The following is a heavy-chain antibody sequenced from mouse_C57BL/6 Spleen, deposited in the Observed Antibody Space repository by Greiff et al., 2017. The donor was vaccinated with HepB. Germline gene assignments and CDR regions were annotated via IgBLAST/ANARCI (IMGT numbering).Heavy chain of an antibody. Sequence: QVQLQQPGAELVKPGASVKLSCKASGYTFTSYWMQWVKQRPGQGLEWIGEIDPSDSYTNYNQKFKGKATLTVDTSSSTAYMQLSSLTSEDSAVYYCANVDYWGQGTTLTVSS. CDR1: GYTFTSYW. CDR3: ANVDY. CDR2: IDPSDSYT. J-gene: IGHJ2*01. V-gene: IGHV1-50*01.